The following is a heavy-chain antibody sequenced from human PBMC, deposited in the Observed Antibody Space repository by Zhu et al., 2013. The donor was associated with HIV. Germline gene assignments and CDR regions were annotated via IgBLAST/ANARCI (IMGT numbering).Heavy chain of an antibody. V-gene: IGHV1-18*01. CDR2: ISGKNGNT. CDR1: GYTFSSYG. CDR3: ARDNSYAPYGMDV. J-gene: IGHJ6*02. D-gene: IGHD3-16*01. Sequence: QVQLVQSGAEVKKPGASVKVSCKASGYTFSSYGITWVRQAPGQGLEWMGWISGKNGNTKYAQKIQGRVTMTTDTPTSTAYMELKSLRSDDTAIYFCARDNSYAPYGMDVWGQGTTVTVSS.